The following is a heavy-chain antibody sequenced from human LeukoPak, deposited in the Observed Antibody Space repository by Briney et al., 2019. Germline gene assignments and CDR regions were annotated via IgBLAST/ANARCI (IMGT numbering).Heavy chain of an antibody. CDR2: ISGSAFMS. CDR3: AKDISGSVILTFDS. Sequence: GGSLTLSCAASGFTFSNVWMGWFRQAPGKGLEWVAGISGSAFMSYYAASVSGRFTIARDNSKNTVFLQMHRLRAEDTAIYHCAKDISGSVILTFDSWGRGGMVTVSS. CDR1: GFTFSNVW. J-gene: IGHJ4*02. D-gene: IGHD3-16*01. V-gene: IGHV3-23*01.